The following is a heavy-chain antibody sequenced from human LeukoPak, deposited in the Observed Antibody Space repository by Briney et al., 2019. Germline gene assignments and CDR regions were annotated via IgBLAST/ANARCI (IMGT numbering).Heavy chain of an antibody. J-gene: IGHJ1*01. Sequence: GASVKVSCKASGYTFTDYHMHWVRQAPGQGLEWMGWIYPKTGATSSAQRFQDRLTMTRDTSITTVYLELSALTSDDTAVYYCARETWHYAQRGQGTQVTVSS. CDR1: GYTFTDYH. D-gene: IGHD1-7*01. CDR3: ARETWHYAQ. V-gene: IGHV1-2*02. CDR2: IYPKTGAT.